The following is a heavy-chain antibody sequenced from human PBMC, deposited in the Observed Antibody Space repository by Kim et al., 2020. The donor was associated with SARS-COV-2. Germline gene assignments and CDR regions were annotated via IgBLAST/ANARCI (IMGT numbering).Heavy chain of an antibody. CDR2: VKPDGSEK. D-gene: IGHD2-21*02. CDR3: ATMSDFRLDY. V-gene: IGHV3-7*03. CDR1: GFTFSDHW. Sequence: GGSLRLSCGASGFTFSDHWMTWVRQAPGEGLEWVANVKPDGSEKYYMDSVKGRFTISRDNVKNSLYLQMNSLRAEDSAVYYCATMSDFRLDYWGQGTLVTVSS. J-gene: IGHJ4*02.